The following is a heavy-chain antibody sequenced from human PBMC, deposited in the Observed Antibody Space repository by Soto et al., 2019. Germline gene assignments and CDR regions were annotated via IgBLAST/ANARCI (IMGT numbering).Heavy chain of an antibody. J-gene: IGHJ4*02. Sequence: SETLSLTCAVYGGSFSGYYWSWIGRPPGKGLEWIGEINHSGSTNYNPSLKSRVTISVDTSKNQFSLTLSSVTAADTAVYYSARGYSDFWSGYYTGSFAEKFDYWAQGTMVTVSS. CDR3: ARGYSDFWSGYYTGSFAEKFDY. CDR2: INHSGST. CDR1: GGSFSGYY. V-gene: IGHV4-34*01. D-gene: IGHD3-3*01.